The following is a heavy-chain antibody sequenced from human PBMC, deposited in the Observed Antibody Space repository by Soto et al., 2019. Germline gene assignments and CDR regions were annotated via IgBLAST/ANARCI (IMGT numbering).Heavy chain of an antibody. CDR2: ISPYNGNT. J-gene: IGHJ4*02. CDR3: AREEGVCGSFRYFDY. D-gene: IGHD3-16*02. CDR1: GYTFSSYV. Sequence: QVQLVQSGVEVQKPGASVKVSCKASGYTFSSYVINWLRQAPGQGLEWMGWISPYNGNTNYGQNLQGRVTMTTDTSTSIVDMELRSLRSGDTAVYYCAREEGVCGSFRYFDYWGQGTLVTVSP. V-gene: IGHV1-18*04.